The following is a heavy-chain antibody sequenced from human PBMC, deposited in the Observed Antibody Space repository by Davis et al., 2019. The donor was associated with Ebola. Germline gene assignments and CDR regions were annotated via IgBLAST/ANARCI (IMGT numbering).Heavy chain of an antibody. CDR2: IITDGTTT. J-gene: IGHJ5*02. Sequence: HTGGSLRLSCAASGFTVTTYFMSWVRQAPGKGLVWVSRIITDGTTTNYADSVKGRFTISRDNAKNTLYLQMNSLRVEDTAVYYCARGERGNWFDPWGQGTLVTVSS. CDR3: ARGERGNWFDP. CDR1: GFTVTTYF. V-gene: IGHV3-74*01. D-gene: IGHD5-24*01.